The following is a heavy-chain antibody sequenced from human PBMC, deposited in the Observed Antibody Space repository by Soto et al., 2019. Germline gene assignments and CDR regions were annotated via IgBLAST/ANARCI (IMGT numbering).Heavy chain of an antibody. Sequence: QVQLAESGGGVVQPGRSLRISCAASGFSFSNHGMQWVRQAPGKGLEWVAVISYDGNVKYYTDSVKGRFTISRDNSQSMLFLQMDSLRPEDAAVYYCAKDLKVSGGFHGSLNYYYGMDVWGQGTTVTVSS. D-gene: IGHD3-10*01. CDR1: GFSFSNHG. CDR2: ISYDGNVK. CDR3: AKDLKVSGGFHGSLNYYYGMDV. V-gene: IGHV3-30*18. J-gene: IGHJ6*02.